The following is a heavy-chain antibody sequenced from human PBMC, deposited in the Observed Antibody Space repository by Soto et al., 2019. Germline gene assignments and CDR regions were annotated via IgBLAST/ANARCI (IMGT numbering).Heavy chain of an antibody. D-gene: IGHD2-15*01. V-gene: IGHV4-59*08. CDR2: IYYSGST. Sequence: QVQLQESGPGLVKPSETLSLTCTVSGGSISSYYWSWIRQPPGKGLEWIGYIYYSGSTNYNPSLKSRVPISGDTSKNQFPLKPSSGTAADTAVYYCARRWGSAADYWGQGTLVTVSS. CDR1: GGSISSYY. J-gene: IGHJ4*02. CDR3: ARRWGSAADY.